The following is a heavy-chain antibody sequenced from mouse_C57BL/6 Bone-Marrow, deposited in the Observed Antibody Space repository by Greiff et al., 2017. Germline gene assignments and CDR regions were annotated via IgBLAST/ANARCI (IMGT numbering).Heavy chain of an antibody. CDR3: ARGGGNFYFDY. CDR2: INPGSGGT. V-gene: IGHV1-54*01. J-gene: IGHJ2*01. D-gene: IGHD2-1*01. Sequence: QVQLQQSGAELVRPGTSVKVSCKASGYAFTNYLIEWVKQRPGQGLEGIGVINPGSGGTNYNEKFKGKATLTADKSSSTAYMQLSSLTSADSAVYFCARGGGNFYFDYWGQGTTLTVSS. CDR1: GYAFTNYL.